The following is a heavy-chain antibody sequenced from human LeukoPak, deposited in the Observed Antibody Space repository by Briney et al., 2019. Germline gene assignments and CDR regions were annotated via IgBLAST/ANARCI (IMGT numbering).Heavy chain of an antibody. J-gene: IGHJ6*03. D-gene: IGHD1-26*01. CDR2: IYYSGST. Sequence: SETLSLTCTVSGGSISSSSYYWGWVRQPPGKGLEWIGSIYYSGSTYYNPSLKSRVTISVDTSKNQFSLKLSSVTAADTAVYYCARDLRGSYPYYYYYMDVWGKGTTVTVSS. CDR1: GGSISSSSYY. V-gene: IGHV4-39*07. CDR3: ARDLRGSYPYYYYYMDV.